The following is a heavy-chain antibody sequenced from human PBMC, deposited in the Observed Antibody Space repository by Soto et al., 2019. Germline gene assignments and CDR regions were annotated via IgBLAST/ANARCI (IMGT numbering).Heavy chain of an antibody. Sequence: GASVKVSCKASGYTFTGYYIHWVRQAPGQGLEWMGGIIPIFGTANYAQKFQGRVTITADESTSTAYMELSSLRSEDTAVYYCASIPSSIVGELSWGQGTLVTVSS. CDR3: ASIPSSIVGELS. CDR1: GYTFTGYY. V-gene: IGHV1-69*13. CDR2: IIPIFGTA. D-gene: IGHD3-16*01. J-gene: IGHJ4*02.